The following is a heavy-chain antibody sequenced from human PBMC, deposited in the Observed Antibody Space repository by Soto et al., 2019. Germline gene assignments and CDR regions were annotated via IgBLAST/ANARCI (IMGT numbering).Heavy chain of an antibody. D-gene: IGHD1-26*01. CDR3: ARESFSASPNFFDY. CDR2: ISLSGSTI. V-gene: IGHV3-48*03. CDR1: GFAFSNYE. J-gene: IGHJ4*02. Sequence: EVQLVESGGGLVQPGGSLRLSCAACGFAFSNYEMNWVRQAPGKGLEWVSYISLSGSTIYYADSVKGRFTISRDDAKDSLYLEMDSLRADDTAVYYCARESFSASPNFFDYWGQGTLVTVSS.